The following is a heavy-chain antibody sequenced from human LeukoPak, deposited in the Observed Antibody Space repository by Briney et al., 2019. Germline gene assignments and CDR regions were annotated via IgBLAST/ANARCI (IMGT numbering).Heavy chain of an antibody. Sequence: ASVKVSCKASGYTFTGYYMHWVRQAPGQGLEWMGWINPNSGGTNYAQKFQGRVTMTRDTSISTAYMELSRLRSDDTAVYYCARLRGGYCSSTSCYGGYFDYWGQGTLVTVPS. J-gene: IGHJ4*02. V-gene: IGHV1-2*02. CDR3: ARLRGGYCSSTSCYGGYFDY. CDR2: INPNSGGT. D-gene: IGHD2-2*01. CDR1: GYTFTGYY.